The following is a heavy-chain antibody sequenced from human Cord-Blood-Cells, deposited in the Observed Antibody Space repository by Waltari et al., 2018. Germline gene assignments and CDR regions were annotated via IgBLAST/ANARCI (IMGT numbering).Heavy chain of an antibody. CDR3: ARVAYGGNSYYFDY. D-gene: IGHD4-17*01. Sequence: EVQLVESGGGLVQPGGSLRLSCAASGFTFSSYEMNWVRQAPGKGLGWGSCISSRWSTIYYADSVNGRFTSSRDNAKNSLYLQMNSLRAEDTAVYYCARVAYGGNSYYFDYWGQGTLVTVSS. J-gene: IGHJ4*02. V-gene: IGHV3-48*03. CDR2: ISSRWSTI. CDR1: GFTFSSYE.